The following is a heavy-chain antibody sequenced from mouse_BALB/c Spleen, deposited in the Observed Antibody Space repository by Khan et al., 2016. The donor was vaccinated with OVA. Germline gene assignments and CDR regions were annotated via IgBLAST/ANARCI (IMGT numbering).Heavy chain of an antibody. Sequence: EVQLVETGPGLVKPSQSLSLTCTVTGFSITSDYAWNWIRQFPGNKLDWMGYISYSGTTSYHPSLKSRISITRDTSKNQFFLQLNSVTTEDTATXYCARGRSYWGQGTLVTVSA. CDR3: ARGRSY. V-gene: IGHV3-2*02. CDR1: GFSITSDYA. CDR2: ISYSGTT. J-gene: IGHJ3*01.